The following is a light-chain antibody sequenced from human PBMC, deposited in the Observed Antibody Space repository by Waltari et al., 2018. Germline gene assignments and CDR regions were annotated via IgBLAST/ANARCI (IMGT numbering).Light chain of an antibody. CDR2: DAS. J-gene: IGKJ4*01. V-gene: IGKV3-11*01. CDR3: QQRSNGLT. CDR1: RSVSTY. Sequence: ETVLTQSPDILSLSPGERATFSCRASRSVSTYLAWYQQKPGQAPRVRVDDASNRDTGIPARFSGSGSGTDFTLTICSLEPEDFAVYYCQQRSNGLTFGGGTKVEIK.